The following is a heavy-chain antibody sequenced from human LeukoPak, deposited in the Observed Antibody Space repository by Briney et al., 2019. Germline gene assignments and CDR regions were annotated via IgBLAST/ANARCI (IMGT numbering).Heavy chain of an antibody. CDR2: IIPIFGTA. D-gene: IGHD6-19*01. V-gene: IGHV1-69*13. CDR1: GGTFSSYA. Sequence: GASVKVSCKASGGTFSSYAISWVRQAPGQGLEWMGGIIPIFGTANYAQKFQGRVTITADESTSTAYMELSSLRSEDTAVYYCASMYSSGWSDYDYWGQGTLVTVSS. CDR3: ASMYSSGWSDYDY. J-gene: IGHJ4*02.